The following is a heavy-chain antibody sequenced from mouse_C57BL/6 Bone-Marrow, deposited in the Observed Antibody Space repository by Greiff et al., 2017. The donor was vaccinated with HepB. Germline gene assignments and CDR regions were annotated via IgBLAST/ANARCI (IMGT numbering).Heavy chain of an antibody. Sequence: VKLVESGPGLVQPSQSLSITCTVSGFSLTSYGVHWVRQSPGKGLEWLGVIWRGGSTDYNAAFMSRLSITKDNSKSQVFFKMNSLQADDTAIYYWALSPYYYGSSPFAYWGQGTLVTVSA. CDR3: ALSPYYYGSSPFAY. CDR2: IWRGGST. D-gene: IGHD1-1*01. CDR1: GFSLTSYG. V-gene: IGHV2-5*01. J-gene: IGHJ3*01.